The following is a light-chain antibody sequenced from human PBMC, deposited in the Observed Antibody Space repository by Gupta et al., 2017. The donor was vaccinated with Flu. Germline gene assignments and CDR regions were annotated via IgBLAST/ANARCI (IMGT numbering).Light chain of an antibody. J-gene: IGLJ1*01. CDR2: QDS. V-gene: IGLV3-1*01. Sequence: SPGQTASITCSGDKVGDKYACWYQQKPGQSPVLVIYQDSKRPSGIPERFSGSNSGNTATLTISGTQAMDEADYYCQAWDSSTYVFGTGTKVTVL. CDR3: QAWDSSTYV. CDR1: KVGDKY.